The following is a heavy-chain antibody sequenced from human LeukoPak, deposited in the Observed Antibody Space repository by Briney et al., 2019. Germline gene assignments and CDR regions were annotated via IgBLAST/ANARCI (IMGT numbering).Heavy chain of an antibody. CDR3: ARNYDYWSGYEYYFDY. CDR2: IYYSGST. CDR1: GGSISSYY. V-gene: IGHV4-59*01. J-gene: IGHJ4*02. D-gene: IGHD3-3*01. Sequence: SETLSLTCTVSGGSISSYYWSWIRQPPGKGLEWIGYIYYSGSTNYNPSLKSRVTISVDTSKNQFSLKLSSVTAADTAVYYCARNYDYWSGYEYYFDYWGQGTLVTVSS.